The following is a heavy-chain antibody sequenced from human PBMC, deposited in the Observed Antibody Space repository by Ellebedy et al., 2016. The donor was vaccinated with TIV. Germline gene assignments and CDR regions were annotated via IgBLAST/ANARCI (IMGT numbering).Heavy chain of an antibody. V-gene: IGHV4-4*02. Sequence: GSLRLXXAVSGGSISSSNWWSWVRQPPGKGLEWIGEIYHSGSTNYNPSLKSRVTISVDKSKNQFSLKLSSVTAADTAVYYCARYYGDYGAYGMDVWGQGTTVTVSS. CDR1: GGSISSSNW. CDR3: ARYYGDYGAYGMDV. D-gene: IGHD4-17*01. CDR2: IYHSGST. J-gene: IGHJ6*02.